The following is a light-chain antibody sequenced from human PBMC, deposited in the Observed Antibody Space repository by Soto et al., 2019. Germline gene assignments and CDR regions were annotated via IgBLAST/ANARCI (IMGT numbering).Light chain of an antibody. Sequence: DIVLTQSPATLSLSPGERATLSCGASQSVSSRRLAWYQQTPAVAPRLLVYAASSRATGIPDKFSGSRSGTAFTLTISRLQPEDFAVYYCQQYGNTPITFGQGTRLEI. CDR2: AAS. CDR1: QSVSSRR. CDR3: QQYGNTPIT. V-gene: IGKV3D-20*01. J-gene: IGKJ5*01.